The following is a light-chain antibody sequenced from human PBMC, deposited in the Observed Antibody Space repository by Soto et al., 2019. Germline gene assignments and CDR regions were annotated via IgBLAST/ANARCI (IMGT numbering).Light chain of an antibody. CDR3: SSYTNNNTRV. Sequence: QSVLTQPASVSGSPGQSITISCTGTSSDVGGYNYVSWYQQHPGKAPKLMIYEVSNRPSGVSNRFSGSKSGNTASLTISGLQAEDEADYYCSSYTNNNTRVFDGGTKLTVL. V-gene: IGLV2-14*01. J-gene: IGLJ3*02. CDR2: EVS. CDR1: SSDVGGYNY.